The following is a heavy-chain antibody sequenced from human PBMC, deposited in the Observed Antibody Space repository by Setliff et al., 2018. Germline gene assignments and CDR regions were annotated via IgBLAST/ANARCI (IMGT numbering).Heavy chain of an antibody. CDR2: SNHGGST. J-gene: IGHJ4*02. CDR1: GESFSNNY. V-gene: IGHV4-34*01. D-gene: IGHD1-20*01. CDR3: AKFSRYTDSQGEFDF. Sequence: PSETLSLTCSVYGESFSNNYWSWIRQTPGKGLEWIGESNHGGSTSYHPSLKSRLTMSVDNSKSTVYLLLNGLTVDDTAMYYCAKFSRYTDSQGEFDFWGQGALVTVSS.